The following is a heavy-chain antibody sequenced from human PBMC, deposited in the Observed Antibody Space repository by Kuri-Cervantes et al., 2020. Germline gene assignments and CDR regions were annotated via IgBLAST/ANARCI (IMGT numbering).Heavy chain of an antibody. V-gene: IGHV3-53*01. D-gene: IGHD3-10*01. CDR2: IYSGGDT. Sequence: GGSLRLSCAASGFTVSSNYMSWVRQGPGKGLEWVSVIYSGGDTYYADSVRGRFTISRDNSKNTLYLQMNNLRAEDTAVYYCVRDYDSGKVAPSDWGQGTLVTVSS. J-gene: IGHJ4*02. CDR3: VRDYDSGKVAPSD. CDR1: GFTVSSNY.